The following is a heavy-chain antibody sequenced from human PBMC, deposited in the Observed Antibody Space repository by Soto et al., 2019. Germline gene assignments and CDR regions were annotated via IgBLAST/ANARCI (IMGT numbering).Heavy chain of an antibody. J-gene: IGHJ6*02. CDR2: MYKTGET. CDR1: GGSVSTGMKY. D-gene: IGHD3-10*01. Sequence: KPXGTLSLTCTVSGGSVSTGMKYWGWVRQPPGKALEFIGYMYKTGETLLNSSLKSRVTLSMETSKNQFSLTLSSVTAADTAVYFCMKAHESGDFLGMSVWGPGTTVTVSS. CDR3: MKAHESGDFLGMSV. V-gene: IGHV4-61*01.